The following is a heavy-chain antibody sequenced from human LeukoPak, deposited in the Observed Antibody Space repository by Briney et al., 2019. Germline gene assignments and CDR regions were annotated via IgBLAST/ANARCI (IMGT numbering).Heavy chain of an antibody. CDR1: GFTFSSYA. Sequence: GRSLRLSCAASGFTFSSYAMSWVRQAPGKGLEWVSAISGSGGSTYYADSVKGRFTISRDNSKNTLYLQMNSLRAEDTAVYYCAKSLSDTYYYDSSHFDYWGQGTLVTVSS. V-gene: IGHV3-23*01. J-gene: IGHJ4*02. CDR2: ISGSGGST. CDR3: AKSLSDTYYYDSSHFDY. D-gene: IGHD3-22*01.